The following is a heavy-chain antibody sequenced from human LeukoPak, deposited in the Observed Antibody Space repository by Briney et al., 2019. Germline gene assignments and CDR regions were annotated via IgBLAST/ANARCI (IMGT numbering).Heavy chain of an antibody. J-gene: IGHJ6*02. V-gene: IGHV3-7*01. D-gene: IGHD3-3*01. CDR2: IKQDGSEK. CDR3: ARQGTALFGVGDDV. CDR1: GFTFSSYW. Sequence: PGGSLRLSCAASGFTFSSYWMSWVRQAPGKGLEWVANIKQDGSEKYYVDSVKGRFTISRDNAKNSLYLQMNSLRAEDTAVYYCARQGTALFGVGDDVWGQGTTVTVSS.